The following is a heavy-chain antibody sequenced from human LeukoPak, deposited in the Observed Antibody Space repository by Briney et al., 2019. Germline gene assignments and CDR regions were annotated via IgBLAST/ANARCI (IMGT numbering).Heavy chain of an antibody. V-gene: IGHV1-69*05. J-gene: IGHJ3*02. CDR2: IIPIFGTA. CDR3: ARGHYDILTGRSDAFDI. Sequence: ASVKVSCKASGGTFSSYAISWVRQAPGQGLEWMGWIIPIFGTANYAQKFQGRVTITTDESTSTAYMELSSLRSEDTAVYYCARGHYDILTGRSDAFDIWGQGTWSPSLQ. D-gene: IGHD3-9*01. CDR1: GGTFSSYA.